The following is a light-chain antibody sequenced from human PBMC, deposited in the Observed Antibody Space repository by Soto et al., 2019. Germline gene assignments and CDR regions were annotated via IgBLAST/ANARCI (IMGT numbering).Light chain of an antibody. CDR1: SSDVGGYNY. V-gene: IGLV2-14*01. J-gene: IGLJ1*01. Sequence: QAVVTQPASVSGSPGQSITISCTGTSSDVGGYNYVSWYQQHPGKAPKLMIYEVSNRPSGVSDRFSGSKSGNTASLTISGLQAEDEADYYCSSYTSSNTLYVFGTGTKLTVL. CDR3: SSYTSSNTLYV. CDR2: EVS.